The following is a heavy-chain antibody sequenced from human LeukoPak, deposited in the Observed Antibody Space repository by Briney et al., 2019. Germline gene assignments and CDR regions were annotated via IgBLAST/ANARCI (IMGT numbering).Heavy chain of an antibody. V-gene: IGHV1-2*02. CDR2: INPNSGGT. Sequence: SVKVSCKASGYTFTSYDINWVRQATGQGLEWMGWINPNSGGTNYAQKFQGRVTMTRDTSISTAYMELSRLRSDDTAVYYCARVPRDSSSWYDFDYYYGMDVWGQGTTVTVSS. CDR1: GYTFTSYD. J-gene: IGHJ6*02. D-gene: IGHD6-13*01. CDR3: ARVPRDSSSWYDFDYYYGMDV.